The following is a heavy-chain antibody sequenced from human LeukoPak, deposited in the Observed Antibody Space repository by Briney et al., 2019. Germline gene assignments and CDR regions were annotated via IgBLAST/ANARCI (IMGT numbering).Heavy chain of an antibody. D-gene: IGHD2-8*01. CDR3: SRENGAFSPFGY. Sequence: PSETPSLTCGVSGVSITTTNWWSWVRQPPGQGLEWIGEISLSGLTNYNPSLKSRVTVSLDKSKNLLFLKMTSVTAADTAVYYCSRENGAFSPFGYWGQGTLVTVSS. CDR2: ISLSGLT. V-gene: IGHV4-4*02. CDR1: GVSITTTNW. J-gene: IGHJ4*02.